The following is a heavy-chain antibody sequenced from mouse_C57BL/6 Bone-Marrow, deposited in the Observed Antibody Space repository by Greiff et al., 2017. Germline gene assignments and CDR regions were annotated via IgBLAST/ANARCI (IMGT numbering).Heavy chain of an antibody. D-gene: IGHD2-2*01. Sequence: VKLQQSGPELVKPGASVKISCKASGYAFSSSWMNWVKQRPGKGLAWIGRIYPGDGDTNYNGKFNGKATLTSDKSSSTAYMQLRSRTSEHSAVYFCARVWLRPTGHFDYWGQGTTLTVSS. J-gene: IGHJ2*01. CDR3: ARVWLRPTGHFDY. CDR2: IYPGDGDT. CDR1: GYAFSSSW. V-gene: IGHV1-82*01.